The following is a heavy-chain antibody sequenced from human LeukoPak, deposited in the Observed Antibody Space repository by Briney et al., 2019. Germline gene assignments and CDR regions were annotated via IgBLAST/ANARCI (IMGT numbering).Heavy chain of an antibody. V-gene: IGHV1-69*05. CDR3: ARGRVLYDSSGYYYSLLDY. D-gene: IGHD3-22*01. Sequence: ASVKVSCKASGGTFSCYAISWVRQAPGQGLEWMGGIIPIFGTANYAQKFQGRVTITTDESTSTAYMELSSLRSEDTAVYYCARGRVLYDSSGYYYSLLDYWGQGTLVTVSS. CDR2: IIPIFGTA. J-gene: IGHJ4*02. CDR1: GGTFSCYA.